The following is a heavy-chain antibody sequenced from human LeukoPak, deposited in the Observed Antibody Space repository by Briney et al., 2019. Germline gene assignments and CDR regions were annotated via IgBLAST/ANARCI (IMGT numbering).Heavy chain of an antibody. CDR2: IYPGDSDT. CDR1: GYNFTNYW. CDR3: ARPHMAGPDYFAS. D-gene: IGHD6-19*01. Sequence: PGESLKISCKGSGYNFTNYWIGWVRQMPGKGLEWMAIIYPGDSDTRYSPSFQGQVTMSADKSIGTAYLQWSSLKASDTAMYYCARPHMAGPDYFASWGQGTLVTVSA. V-gene: IGHV5-51*01. J-gene: IGHJ4*02.